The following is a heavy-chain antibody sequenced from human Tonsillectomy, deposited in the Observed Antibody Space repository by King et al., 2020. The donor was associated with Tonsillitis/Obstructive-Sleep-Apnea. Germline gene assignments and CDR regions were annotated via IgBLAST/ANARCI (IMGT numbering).Heavy chain of an antibody. CDR2: INSDGSST. Sequence: VQLVESGGGLVQPGGSLRLSCAASGFTFSSYWMHWVRQAPGKGLVWVSRINSDGSSTSYADSVKGRFTIYRDNAKNTLYLQMNSLRAEDTAVYYCASLERDYYDSSGEHWGQGTLVTVSS. J-gene: IGHJ4*02. D-gene: IGHD3-22*01. CDR3: ASLERDYYDSSGEH. V-gene: IGHV3-74*01. CDR1: GFTFSSYW.